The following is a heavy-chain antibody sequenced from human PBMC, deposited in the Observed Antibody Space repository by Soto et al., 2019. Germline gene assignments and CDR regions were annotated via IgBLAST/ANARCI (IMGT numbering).Heavy chain of an antibody. V-gene: IGHV3-23*01. CDR2: IGGSGGNR. CDR3: ARVASDYINSVDH. D-gene: IGHD4-4*01. Sequence: EVQLLESGGGLVQPGGSLRLSCAASGFTFNAYAMSWVRQAPGKGQEWVSAIGGSGGNRYYAASVKGRFTISRDNSKDTVDLQVSRLRVEDTAVYFCARVASDYINSVDHWGQGILVTVSS. J-gene: IGHJ4*02. CDR1: GFTFNAYA.